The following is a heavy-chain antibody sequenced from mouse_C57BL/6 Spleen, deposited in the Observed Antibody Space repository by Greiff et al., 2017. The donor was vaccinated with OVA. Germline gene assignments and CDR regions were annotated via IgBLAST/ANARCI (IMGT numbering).Heavy chain of an antibody. D-gene: IGHD2-5*01. Sequence: VQLQQPGAELVRPGSSVKLSCKASGYTFTSYWMDWVKQRPGQGLEWIGNIYPSDSETHCNQKFKDKATLTVDKSSSTAYMQLSSLTSEDSAVYYCARAKDYYSNSYYAMDYWGQGTSVTVSS. CDR2: IYPSDSET. CDR3: ARAKDYYSNSYYAMDY. V-gene: IGHV1-61*01. CDR1: GYTFTSYW. J-gene: IGHJ4*01.